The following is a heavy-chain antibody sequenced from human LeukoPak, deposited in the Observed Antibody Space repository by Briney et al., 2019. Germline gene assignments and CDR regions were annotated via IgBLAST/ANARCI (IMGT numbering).Heavy chain of an antibody. Sequence: GGSLRLSCAASGFTFSSYSMTWVRQAPGKGLEWVANIKQDGSEKYYVDSVKGRFTISRDNAKNSLYLQMNSLRAEDTAVYYCASHPIGVYWGQGTLVTVSS. CDR1: GFTFSSYS. J-gene: IGHJ4*02. D-gene: IGHD1-26*01. V-gene: IGHV3-7*01. CDR3: ASHPIGVY. CDR2: IKQDGSEK.